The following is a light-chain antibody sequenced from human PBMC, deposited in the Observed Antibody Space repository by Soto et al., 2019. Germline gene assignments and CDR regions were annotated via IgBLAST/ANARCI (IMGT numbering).Light chain of an antibody. Sequence: DIQMTQSPSTLSASVGDRVTITCRTSQNISNWLAWYQQKPGKAPKLLISGASSLESGVPSRFSGSGSGTEFTLTISSLQPDDFATYYCQQYDSYSYTFGQGTKLEIK. V-gene: IGKV1-5*01. CDR1: QNISNW. J-gene: IGKJ2*01. CDR2: GAS. CDR3: QQYDSYSYT.